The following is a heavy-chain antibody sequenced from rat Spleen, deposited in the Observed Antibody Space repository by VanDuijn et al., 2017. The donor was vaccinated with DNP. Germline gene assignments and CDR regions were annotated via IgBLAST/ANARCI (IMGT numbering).Heavy chain of an antibody. CDR2: INTDGGST. Sequence: EVQLVQSGGGLVQPGKSLKVSCTGSGFTFSDYNMAWVRQAPKKGLEWVASINTDGGSTYYPDSVKGRFTISRDNAENTVYLQMSSLRSEDTATYYCASWAPIAPLSTSNYWGQGVMVTVSS. V-gene: IGHV5-7*01. CDR1: GFTFSDYN. J-gene: IGHJ2*01. CDR3: ASWAPIAPLSTSNY. D-gene: IGHD1-2*01.